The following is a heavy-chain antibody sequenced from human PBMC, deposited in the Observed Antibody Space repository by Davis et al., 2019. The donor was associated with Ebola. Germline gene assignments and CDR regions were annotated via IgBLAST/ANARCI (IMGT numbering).Heavy chain of an antibody. Sequence: ASVTVSCKASGYTFISYDINCVRQATGQGLEWMGWMNPNSGNTGYAQKFQGRITMTRNISISTAYMELSSLRSDDTAVYYCARRVGARSGFDSWGQGSLVTVSS. D-gene: IGHD1-26*01. V-gene: IGHV1-8*02. CDR2: MNPNSGNT. J-gene: IGHJ4*02. CDR1: GYTFISYD. CDR3: ARRVGARSGFDS.